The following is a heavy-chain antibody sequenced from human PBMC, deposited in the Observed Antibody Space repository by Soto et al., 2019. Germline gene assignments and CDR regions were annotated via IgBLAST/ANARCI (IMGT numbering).Heavy chain of an antibody. Sequence: QVQLQESGPGLVKPSQTLSLTCTVSGGSISSGDYYWSWIRQPPGKGLEWIGYIYYSGSTYYNPSLKRRVTISVDTSKNQFSLKLSFVTAADTAVYYCARALYSSFPRYYYYGMDVWGQGTTVTVSS. CDR1: GGSISSGDYY. CDR3: ARALYSSFPRYYYYGMDV. CDR2: IYYSGST. J-gene: IGHJ6*02. V-gene: IGHV4-30-4*01. D-gene: IGHD4-4*01.